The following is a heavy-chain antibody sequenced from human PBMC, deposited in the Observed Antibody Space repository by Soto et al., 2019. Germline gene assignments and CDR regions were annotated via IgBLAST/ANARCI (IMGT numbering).Heavy chain of an antibody. D-gene: IGHD3-22*01. Sequence: QVQLVQSGAEVKKPGSSVKVSCKSCGGTFSNYGFSWVRQAPGQGLERMGVIVPIFGAEHPQKFQGRVTITADESSNTVFMELRGLRSEDTAVYHCARWGRDYEGSGYYQGHVW. J-gene: IGHJ6*01. CDR3: ARWGRDYEGSGYYQGHV. V-gene: IGHV1-69*12. CDR1: GGTFSNYG. CDR2: IVPIFGA.